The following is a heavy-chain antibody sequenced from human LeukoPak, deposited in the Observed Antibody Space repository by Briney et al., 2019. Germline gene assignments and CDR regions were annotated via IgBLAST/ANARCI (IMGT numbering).Heavy chain of an antibody. J-gene: IGHJ4*02. CDR3: AKAPRYWYDSSGYYSY. D-gene: IGHD3-22*01. CDR2: ISGSGRST. CDR1: RFTFSSYA. V-gene: IGHV3-23*01. Sequence: GVSLTLSCAASRFTFSSYAMSWVRQAPGKGLEWVSAISGSGRSTYYSDSVKGRFTISRDNAKNTLYLQMNSLRDEDTAVYYCAKAPRYWYDSSGYYSYWGQGTLVTVSS.